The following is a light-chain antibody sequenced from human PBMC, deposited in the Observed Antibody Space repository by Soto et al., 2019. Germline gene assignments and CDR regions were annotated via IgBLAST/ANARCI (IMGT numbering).Light chain of an antibody. CDR2: EVS. V-gene: IGLV2-14*01. J-gene: IGLJ2*01. CDR1: SSDVGGYNY. CDR3: SSYTSSSTLVV. Sequence: QSALTQPASVSGSPGQSITISCTGTSSDVGGYNYVSWYQQHPGKAPKLMIYEVSNRPSGVSNRFSGSNSGNTASLTISGLQGADEADYYYSSYTSSSTLVVFGGGTKLTVL.